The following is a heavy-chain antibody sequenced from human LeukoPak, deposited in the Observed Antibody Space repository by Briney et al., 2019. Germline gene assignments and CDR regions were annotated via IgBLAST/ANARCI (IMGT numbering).Heavy chain of an antibody. CDR3: ERDLHYSVAMDV. CDR2: IGSDDKP. J-gene: IGHJ6*02. Sequence: GGSLRLSCAASGFTVSSNYMTWVRQAPGKGLEWVSSIGSDDKPQYSESVKGRFAISRDNSKNTLFLQLHNLRVEDTALYYCERDLHYSVAMDVWGQGTTVTVSS. D-gene: IGHD2-15*01. V-gene: IGHV3-53*01. CDR1: GFTVSSNY.